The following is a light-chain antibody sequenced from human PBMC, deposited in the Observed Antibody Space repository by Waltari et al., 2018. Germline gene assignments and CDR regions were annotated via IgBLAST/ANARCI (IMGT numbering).Light chain of an antibody. J-gene: IGLJ2*01. CDR3: CSYAGSYTFII. Sequence: SALTQPRSVSGSPGQSVTLSCTGSNNDVGGYNSVSWYQHHPGKAPNLMIYDVTKRPSGVPDRFSGSKSGNTGSLTIAGLQADDEADYYCCSYAGSYTFIIFGGGTKLTVL. V-gene: IGLV2-11*01. CDR2: DVT. CDR1: NNDVGGYNS.